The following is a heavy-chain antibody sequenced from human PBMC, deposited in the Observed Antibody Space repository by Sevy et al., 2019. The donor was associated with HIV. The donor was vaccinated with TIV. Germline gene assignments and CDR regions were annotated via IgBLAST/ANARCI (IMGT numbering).Heavy chain of an antibody. CDR2: IYYSGST. J-gene: IGHJ4*02. CDR3: ARGGEYCGGDCYSASPQYYFDY. D-gene: IGHD2-21*02. V-gene: IGHV4-61*01. Sequence: SETLSLTCTVSGGSVSSGSYYWSWIWQPPGKGLEWIGYIYYSGSTNYNPSLKSRVTISVDTSKNQFSLKLNSVTAADTAVYYCARGGEYCGGDCYSASPQYYFDYWGQGTLVTVSS. CDR1: GGSVSSGSYY.